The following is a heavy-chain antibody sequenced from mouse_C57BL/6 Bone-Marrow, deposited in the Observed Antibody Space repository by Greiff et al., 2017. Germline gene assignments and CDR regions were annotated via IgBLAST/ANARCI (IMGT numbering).Heavy chain of an antibody. J-gene: IGHJ2*01. CDR3: TSTTVVATPYYFDY. CDR1: GFNIKDDY. V-gene: IGHV14-4*01. D-gene: IGHD1-1*01. Sequence: EVQLQQSGAELVRPGASVKLSCTASGFNIKDDYMHWVKQRPEQGLEWIGWIDPENGDTEYASKFQGKATITAATSSNTAYLQLSSLTSEDTAVYYCTSTTVVATPYYFDYWGQGTTLTVSS. CDR2: IDPENGDT.